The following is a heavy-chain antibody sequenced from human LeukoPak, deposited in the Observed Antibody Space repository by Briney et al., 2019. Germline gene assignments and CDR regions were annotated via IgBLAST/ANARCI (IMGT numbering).Heavy chain of an antibody. V-gene: IGHV3-23*01. CDR2: ISGSGGST. D-gene: IGHD3-3*01. CDR1: GFTFSSYA. Sequence: GGSLRLSCAASGFTFSSYAMSWVRQAPGKGLEWVSAISGSGGSTYYADSVKGRFTISRDHSKNTLYLQMNSLRAEDTAVYYCATIAPGFLEWLLRGYFDYWGQGTLVTVSS. CDR3: ATIAPGFLEWLLRGYFDY. J-gene: IGHJ4*02.